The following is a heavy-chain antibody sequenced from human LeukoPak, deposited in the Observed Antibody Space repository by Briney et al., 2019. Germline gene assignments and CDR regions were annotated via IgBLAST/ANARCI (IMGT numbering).Heavy chain of an antibody. CDR2: IIPIFGTA. V-gene: IGHV1-69*13. J-gene: IGHJ6*02. Sequence: SVNVSCKASGGTFSSYAISWVRQAPGQGLEWMGGIIPIFGTANYAQKFQGRVTITADESTSTAYMELSSLRSEDTAVYYCARGIAQIGWGLYSSSSRGMDVWGQGTTVTVSS. D-gene: IGHD6-6*01. CDR3: ARGIAQIGWGLYSSSSRGMDV. CDR1: GGTFSSYA.